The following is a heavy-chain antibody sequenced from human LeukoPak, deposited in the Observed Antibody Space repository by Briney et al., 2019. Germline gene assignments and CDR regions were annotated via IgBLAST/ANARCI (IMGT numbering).Heavy chain of an antibody. J-gene: IGHJ4*02. CDR1: GGSISSYF. CDR2: IYYSGST. D-gene: IGHD6-13*01. CDR3: AIIAAAGPFDY. Sequence: PSETLSLTCTVSGGSISSYFWSWIRQPPGKGLEWIGNIYYSGSTNYNPSLKSRVTISVDTSKNQFSLKLSSVTAADTAVYYCAIIAAAGPFDYWGQGTLVTVSS. V-gene: IGHV4-59*12.